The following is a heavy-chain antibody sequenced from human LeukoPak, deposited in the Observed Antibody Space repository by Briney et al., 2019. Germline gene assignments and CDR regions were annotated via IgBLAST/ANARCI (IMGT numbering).Heavy chain of an antibody. D-gene: IGHD2-15*01. CDR3: ARDSAGDAFDI. CDR1: GFTFSSYE. Sequence: PGGSLRLSCAASGFTFSSYEMNWVRQAPEKGLEWVSYISSSGSTIYYADSVKGRFTISRDNAKNSLYLQMNSLRAEDTAVYYCARDSAGDAFDIWGQGTMVTVSS. V-gene: IGHV3-48*03. J-gene: IGHJ3*02. CDR2: ISSSGSTI.